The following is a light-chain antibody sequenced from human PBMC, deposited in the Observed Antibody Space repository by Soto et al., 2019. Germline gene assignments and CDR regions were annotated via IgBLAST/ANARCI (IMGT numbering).Light chain of an antibody. V-gene: IGKV3-20*01. Sequence: ESVLTQSPGTLSLSPGERATLSCRASQNVRSPYLAWYQQKPGQAPRLLIYAASSRAAGIPDRFSGSGSGTDFTLSISRLEPEDFAVYYCQQYCNSAWTFGQGTKVEIK. CDR1: QNVRSPY. CDR3: QQYCNSAWT. J-gene: IGKJ1*01. CDR2: AAS.